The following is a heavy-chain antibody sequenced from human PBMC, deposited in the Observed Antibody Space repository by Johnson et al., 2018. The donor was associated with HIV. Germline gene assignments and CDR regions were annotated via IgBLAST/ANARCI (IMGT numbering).Heavy chain of an antibody. Sequence: VQLVESGGGVVRPGGSLRLSCVASGFTFSSYGMHWVRQAPGKGLEWVAVISYDGSNKYYADSVKGRFTISRDNSKNTLYLQMNSLRTEDTAVYYCARALGVGATADDAFDICGQGAMVTVSS. CDR2: ISYDGSNK. CDR3: ARALGVGATADDAFDI. CDR1: GFTFSSYG. V-gene: IGHV3-30*19. J-gene: IGHJ3*02. D-gene: IGHD1-26*01.